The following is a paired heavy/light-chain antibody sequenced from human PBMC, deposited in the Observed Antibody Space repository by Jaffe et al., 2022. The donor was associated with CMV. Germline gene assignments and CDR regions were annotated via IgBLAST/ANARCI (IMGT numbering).Light chain of an antibody. J-gene: IGKJ1*01. CDR2: WAS. CDR1: RSVLLNSNNQNY. V-gene: IGKV4-1*01. CDR3: QQYFSSQT. Sequence: DVVMTQSPDSLAVSLGERATINCKSSRSVLLNSNNQNYLAWYQQKPGQPPRLLIYWASTRESGVPDRFSGSGSGTDFTLTISSLQAEDVAIYYCQQYFSSQTFGQGTKVEIK.
Heavy chain of an antibody. Sequence: QITLKESGPTLVRPTQTLTLTCNFSGFSLSTTGLGVAWIRQPPGKALEWLASVFWNDDSRYSPSLQNRVTVTKDTSTKQVVLIMTNMDPVDTATYYCARTYSSNWYEDFWGQGTLVTVSS. CDR3: ARTYSSNWYEDF. CDR2: VFWNDDS. J-gene: IGHJ4*02. D-gene: IGHD1-1*01. CDR1: GFSLSTTGLG. V-gene: IGHV2-5*01.